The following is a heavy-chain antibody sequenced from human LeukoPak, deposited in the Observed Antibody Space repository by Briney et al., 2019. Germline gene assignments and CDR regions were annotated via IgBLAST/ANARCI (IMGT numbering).Heavy chain of an antibody. J-gene: IGHJ4*02. CDR2: IYYSGST. CDR1: GYSIRSSYY. V-gene: IGHV4-38-2*02. CDR3: ARLVDTTLALDY. D-gene: IGHD5-18*01. Sequence: SETLSLTCTVSGYSIRSSYYWGWIRQPPGKGLEWIGSIYYSGSTYYNPSLKSRVTISVDTSKNQFSLKLNSVTAADTAVYYCARLVDTTLALDYWGQGALVTVSS.